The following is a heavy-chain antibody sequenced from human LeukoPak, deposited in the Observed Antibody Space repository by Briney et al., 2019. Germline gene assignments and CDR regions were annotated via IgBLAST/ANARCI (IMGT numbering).Heavy chain of an antibody. J-gene: IGHJ3*02. CDR3: VRGRCSSTTCHDAFDI. CDR2: VHHSGRT. CDR1: GYSISSGYW. Sequence: SETLSLTCAVSGYSISSGYWWSWVRQPPGKGLEWIGEVHHSGRTNYNPSLKSRVTMSVNKSKNQFSLKLTSVTAADTAVYYCVRGRCSSTTCHDAFDIWGQGTMVTVSS. V-gene: IGHV4-4*02. D-gene: IGHD2-2*01.